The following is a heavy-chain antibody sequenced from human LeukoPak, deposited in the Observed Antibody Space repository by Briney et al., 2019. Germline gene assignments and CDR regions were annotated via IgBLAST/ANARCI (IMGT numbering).Heavy chain of an antibody. V-gene: IGHV3-23*01. CDR3: AKLTSGWFEDF. J-gene: IGHJ4*02. CDR2: IRPSDGST. CDR1: GFNFNNFS. D-gene: IGHD6-19*01. Sequence: GGSLRLSCATSGFNFNNFSMTWVRQAPGKGLEWVSAIRPSDGSTFYADSVKGRFTISRDSSKSTLYLQMNSLRAEDTAVYYCAKLTSGWFEDFWGQGTLVTVSS.